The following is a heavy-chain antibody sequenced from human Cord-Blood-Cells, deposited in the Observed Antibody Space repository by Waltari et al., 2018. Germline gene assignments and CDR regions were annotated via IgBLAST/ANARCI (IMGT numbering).Heavy chain of an antibody. CDR3: AGGYSSGWYYVDY. Sequence: EVQLVESGGGLVKPGGSLRLSCAASGFTFSSYSMNWVRQAPGKGLEWVSSISSSSSYIYYADLVNGRFTISRNNAKKSLYRQMNSLRAEDTAVYYCAGGYSSGWYYVDYWGQGTLVSVSS. V-gene: IGHV3-21*01. CDR2: ISSSSSYI. CDR1: GFTFSSYS. J-gene: IGHJ4*02. D-gene: IGHD6-19*01.